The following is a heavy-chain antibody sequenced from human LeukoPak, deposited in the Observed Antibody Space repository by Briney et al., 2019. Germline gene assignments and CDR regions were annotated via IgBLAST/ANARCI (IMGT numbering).Heavy chain of an antibody. J-gene: IGHJ4*02. V-gene: IGHV3-11*04. D-gene: IGHD5-24*01. Sequence: PGGSLRLSCAVSGFDFTDYYMTWIRQAPGKGLEWISYISGTGSPTYYADSVKGRFTVSRDNANNSLYLQMNSLRAEDTAVYYCARWLQFGGDYFDYWGQGTLVSVSS. CDR1: GFDFTDYY. CDR2: ISGTGSPT. CDR3: ARWLQFGGDYFDY.